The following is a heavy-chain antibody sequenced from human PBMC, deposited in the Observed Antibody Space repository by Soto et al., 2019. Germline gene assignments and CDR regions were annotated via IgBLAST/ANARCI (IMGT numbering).Heavy chain of an antibody. Sequence: QVQLVQSGAEVKKPGASVKVSCKASGYTFTSYAMHWVRQAPGQRLEWMGWINAGNGNTKYSQKFQGRVTITRDTSASTGYMELSSLRSEGTAVYYCAKDYYDSSGYYPPALLFDYWGQGTLVTVSS. CDR2: INAGNGNT. J-gene: IGHJ4*02. D-gene: IGHD3-22*01. CDR1: GYTFTSYA. V-gene: IGHV1-3*01. CDR3: AKDYYDSSGYYPPALLFDY.